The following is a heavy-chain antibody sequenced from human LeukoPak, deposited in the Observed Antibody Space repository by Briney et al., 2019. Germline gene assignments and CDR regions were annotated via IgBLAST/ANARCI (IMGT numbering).Heavy chain of an antibody. J-gene: IGHJ6*03. CDR1: GFSFSGYW. D-gene: IGHD3-3*01. CDR3: ARDLRDYDFWTNSYYYYMDV. CDR2: IKQDGSEK. Sequence: GGSLRLPCAASGFSFSGYWMSWVRQAPGKGLEWVANIKQDGSEKYFVDSVEGRFTISRDNAKNSLYLQMNSLRAEDTAVYYCARDLRDYDFWTNSYYYYMDVWGKGTTVTVSS. V-gene: IGHV3-7*01.